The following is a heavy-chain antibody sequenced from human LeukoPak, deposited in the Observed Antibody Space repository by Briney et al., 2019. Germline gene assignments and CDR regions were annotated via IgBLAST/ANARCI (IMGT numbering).Heavy chain of an antibody. CDR2: IGTAGDT. J-gene: IGHJ2*01. CDR3: ARVASGYCSGGSCYSFTRYWYFDL. D-gene: IGHD2-15*01. CDR1: GFTFSSYD. Sequence: LPGGSLRLSCAASGFTFSSYDMHWVRQATGKGLEWVSAIGTAGDTYYPGSVKGRFTISRESAKNSLYLQMNSLRAGDTAVYYCARVASGYCSGGSCYSFTRYWYFDLWGRGTLVTVSS. V-gene: IGHV3-13*01.